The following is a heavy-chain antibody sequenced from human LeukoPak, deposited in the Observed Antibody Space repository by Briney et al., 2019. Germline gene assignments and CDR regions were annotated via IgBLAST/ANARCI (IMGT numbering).Heavy chain of an antibody. Sequence: PGGSLRLSCAASGFTFSNTWMNWVRQAPGKGLECVGRIKRIIDGGTTDYAAPVKGRFTVSRDDSINTLYLQMSSLKTEDTAVYYCAAPGGSGDLRYWGQGTLVTVSS. CDR2: IKRIIDGGTT. D-gene: IGHD4-17*01. CDR3: AAPGGSGDLRY. V-gene: IGHV3-15*01. J-gene: IGHJ4*02. CDR1: GFTFSNTW.